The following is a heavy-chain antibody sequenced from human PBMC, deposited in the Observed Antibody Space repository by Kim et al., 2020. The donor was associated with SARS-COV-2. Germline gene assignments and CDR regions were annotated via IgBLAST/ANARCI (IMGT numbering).Heavy chain of an antibody. V-gene: IGHV4-39*01. CDR1: GGSISSSSYY. D-gene: IGHD3-10*01. Sequence: SETLSLTCTVSGGSISSSSYYWGWIRQPPGKGLEWIGSIYYSGSTYYNPSLKSRVTISVDTSKNQFSLKLSSVTAADTAVYYCARHPEDYYGSGSYYNALYWFDPWGQGTLVTVSS. CDR3: ARHPEDYYGSGSYYNALYWFDP. CDR2: IYYSGST. J-gene: IGHJ5*02.